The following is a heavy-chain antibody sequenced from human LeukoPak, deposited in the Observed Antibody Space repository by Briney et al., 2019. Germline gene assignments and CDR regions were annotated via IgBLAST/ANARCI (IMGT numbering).Heavy chain of an antibody. V-gene: IGHV1-2*02. D-gene: IGHD2-2*01. Sequence: ASVRVSCKASGYTFTGYYMHWVRQAPGQGLEWMGWIKPKSGGTNYAQKFQGRVTMTRDTSISTGYMELSRLRSDDTAVYYCARDHGYCSSTSCYNWFDPWGQGTLVTVSS. CDR1: GYTFTGYY. J-gene: IGHJ5*02. CDR2: IKPKSGGT. CDR3: ARDHGYCSSTSCYNWFDP.